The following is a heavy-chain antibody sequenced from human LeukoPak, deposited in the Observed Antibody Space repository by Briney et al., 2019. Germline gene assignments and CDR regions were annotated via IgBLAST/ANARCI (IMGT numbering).Heavy chain of an antibody. Sequence: SETLSLTCTVSGGSISSYYWSWIRQPPGKGLEWIGYIYYSGSTNYNPSLKSRVTISVDTSKNQFSLKLSSVTAADTAVYYCARELPPGWEIDYWGQGTLVTVSS. CDR2: IYYSGST. D-gene: IGHD6-19*01. CDR3: ARELPPGWEIDY. CDR1: GGSISSYY. V-gene: IGHV4-59*01. J-gene: IGHJ4*02.